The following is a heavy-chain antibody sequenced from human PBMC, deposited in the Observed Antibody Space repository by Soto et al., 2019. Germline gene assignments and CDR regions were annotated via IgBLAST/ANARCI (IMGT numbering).Heavy chain of an antibody. D-gene: IGHD6-13*01. CDR2: IYNSGDT. J-gene: IGHJ5*02. V-gene: IGHV4-61*01. CDR3: ARGVAAAGNFWFDP. Sequence: SETLSLTCTVSGGSVSSDSYYWTWIRQPPGKGLEWIGLIYNSGDTNYNPSLKSRVTMSLDTSKNQFSLKLSSVTAADTAVYYCARGVAAAGNFWFDPWGQGTLVTVSS. CDR1: GGSVSSDSYY.